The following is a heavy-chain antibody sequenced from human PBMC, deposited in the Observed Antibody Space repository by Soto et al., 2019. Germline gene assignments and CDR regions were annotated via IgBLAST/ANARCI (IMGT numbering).Heavy chain of an antibody. CDR3: ARDQYGFRSGSYYYDMEV. D-gene: IGHD3-3*01. J-gene: IGHJ6*02. Sequence: PSETLSLTCTVSGGSVSSESHYWSWIRQTPGKGLEWIGYIYYTGSTNYNPSLKGRVTMSVDTSRDQVSLRLRSVTRADTAVYYCARDQYGFRSGSYYYDMEVWGQGTKVTVSS. V-gene: IGHV4-61*01. CDR1: GGSVSSESHY. CDR2: IYYTGST.